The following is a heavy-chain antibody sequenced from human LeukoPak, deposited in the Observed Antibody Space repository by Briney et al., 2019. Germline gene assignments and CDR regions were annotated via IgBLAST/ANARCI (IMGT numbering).Heavy chain of an antibody. CDR1: GFTFSSYG. V-gene: IGHV3-33*01. CDR3: ARDGEESSYYDFWSGYWPYYYYGMDV. D-gene: IGHD3-3*01. J-gene: IGHJ6*02. CDR2: IWYDGSNK. Sequence: GGSLRLSCAASGFTFSSYGMHWVRQAPGKGLEWVAVIWYDGSNKYYADSVKGRFTISRDNSKNTLYLQMNSLRAEDTAVYYCARDGEESSYYDFWSGYWPYYYYGMDVWGQGTTVTVSS.